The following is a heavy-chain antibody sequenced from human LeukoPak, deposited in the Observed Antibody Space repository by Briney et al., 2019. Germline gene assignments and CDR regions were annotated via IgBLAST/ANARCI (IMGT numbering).Heavy chain of an antibody. CDR3: ARDRGRFGELLPFDY. J-gene: IGHJ4*02. CDR1: GYTFTSYG. CDR2: ISAYNGNT. V-gene: IGHV1-18*01. Sequence: ASVKVSCKASGYTFTSYGISWVRQAPGQGLEWMGWISAYNGNTNYAQKLQGRVTMTTDTSTSTAYMELRSLRSDDTAVYHCARDRGRFGELLPFDYWGQGTLVTVSS. D-gene: IGHD3-10*01.